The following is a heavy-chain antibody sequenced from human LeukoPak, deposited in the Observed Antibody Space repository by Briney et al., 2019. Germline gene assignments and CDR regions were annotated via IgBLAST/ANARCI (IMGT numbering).Heavy chain of an antibody. V-gene: IGHV4-61*01. CDR1: GGSISSGSYY. J-gene: IGHJ4*02. Sequence: PSETLSLTCTVSGGSISSGSYYWSWIRQPPGKGLEWVGYIYNSGSTNYNPSLKSRLTISIDTSKNQFSLKLSSVTAADTAVYYCARSDYYGSGSYGPSIFDYWGQGTLVTVSS. D-gene: IGHD3-10*01. CDR3: ARSDYYGSGSYGPSIFDY. CDR2: IYNSGST.